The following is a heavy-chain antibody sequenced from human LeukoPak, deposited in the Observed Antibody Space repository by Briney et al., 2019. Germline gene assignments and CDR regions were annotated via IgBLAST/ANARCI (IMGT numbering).Heavy chain of an antibody. J-gene: IGHJ3*02. CDR2: IGTAGDT. CDR3: ARSRFIRYFDWLLSPGTFDI. Sequence: GGSLRLSCAASGFTFSSYDMHWVRQATGKGLEWVSAIGTAGDTYYPGSVKGRFTIYRENAKNSLYLQMNSLRAGDTAVYYCARSRFIRYFDWLLSPGTFDIWGQGTMVTVSS. CDR1: GFTFSSYD. V-gene: IGHV3-13*01. D-gene: IGHD3-9*01.